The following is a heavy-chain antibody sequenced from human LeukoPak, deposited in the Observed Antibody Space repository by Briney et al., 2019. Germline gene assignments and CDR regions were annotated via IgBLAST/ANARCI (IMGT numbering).Heavy chain of an antibody. J-gene: IGHJ4*02. Sequence: GGSLRLSCAVSGFSFSNYDMSWVRQAPGKGLEWVSAIAGGGGTTYYADSVKGRFTISRDNSKNTLYLQMNSLRADDTAAYYCATARPDCYETGCSYWGQGTLVTVSS. D-gene: IGHD2-21*01. CDR2: IAGGGGTT. CDR1: GFSFSNYD. CDR3: ATARPDCYETGCSY. V-gene: IGHV3-23*01.